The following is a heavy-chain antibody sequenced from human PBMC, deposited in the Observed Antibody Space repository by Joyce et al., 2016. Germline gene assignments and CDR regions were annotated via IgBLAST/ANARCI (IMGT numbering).Heavy chain of an antibody. J-gene: IGHJ6*02. CDR1: GYRFTTYW. CDR2: IDPSDSYI. V-gene: IGHV5-10-1*03. CDR3: AREFALDV. Sequence: DVQLVQSGAEVKKPGESLRISCKGSGYRFTTYWITWVRQMPGKGLGWMARIDPSDSYIKYNPSFQGHVTISADKSISTVYLHWTSLRASDTAIYYCAREFALDVWGQGTTVTVSS.